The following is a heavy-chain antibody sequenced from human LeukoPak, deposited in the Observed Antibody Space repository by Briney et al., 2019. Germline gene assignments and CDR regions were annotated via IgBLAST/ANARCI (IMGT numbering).Heavy chain of an antibody. Sequence: GRSLRLSCAASGFTFSTYVMTWVRQAPGKGLEWVTDISGSGGNTNYADSVKGRFTFSRDNSKNMLYLQMNSLRAEDSAVYYCAKTGWGPLYYFDSWGQGTLVTVSS. CDR2: ISGSGGNT. J-gene: IGHJ4*02. CDR3: AKTGWGPLYYFDS. D-gene: IGHD6-19*01. V-gene: IGHV3-23*01. CDR1: GFTFSTYV.